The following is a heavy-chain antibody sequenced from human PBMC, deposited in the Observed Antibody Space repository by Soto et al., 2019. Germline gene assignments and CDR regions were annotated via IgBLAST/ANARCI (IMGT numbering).Heavy chain of an antibody. Sequence: EMQLLESGGGLVQPGGSLRLSCAASGFTFSNYAMTWVRQAPGKGLEWVSTISRSGGGTYYADSVKGRFTISRDNFRNTLYLQMNSLRAEDTAVYYCAKDRGGTYPPRDCDYWGQGTLVTVSS. CDR3: AKDRGGTYPPRDCDY. J-gene: IGHJ4*02. V-gene: IGHV3-23*01. CDR2: ISRSGGGT. CDR1: GFTFSNYA. D-gene: IGHD2-15*01.